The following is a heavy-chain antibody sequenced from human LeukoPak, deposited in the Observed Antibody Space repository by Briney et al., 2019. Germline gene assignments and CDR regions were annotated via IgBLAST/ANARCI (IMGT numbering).Heavy chain of an antibody. CDR3: ARDEVAVAGPPYYGMDV. CDR2: IIPILGIA. V-gene: IGHV1-69*04. CDR1: GGTFISYA. J-gene: IGHJ6*02. Sequence: GASVKVSRKASGGTFISYAISWVRQAPGQGLEWMGRIIPILGIANYAQKFQGRVTITADKSTSTAYMELSSLRSEDTAVYYCARDEVAVAGPPYYGMDVWGQGTTVTVSS. D-gene: IGHD6-19*01.